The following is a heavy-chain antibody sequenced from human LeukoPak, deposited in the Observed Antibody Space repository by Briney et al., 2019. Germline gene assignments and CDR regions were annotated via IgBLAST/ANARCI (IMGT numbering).Heavy chain of an antibody. D-gene: IGHD2-2*01. CDR2: MKEDGSVK. Sequence: GSLRLSCAASGFIFSSYWMAWVRQTPGKGLEWVANMKEDGSVKHCVDSVKGRFAISRDNARNSLFLQMDSLRAEDTAVYYCASQYCTSTSCYVDYWGQGTLVTVSS. CDR1: GFIFSSYW. V-gene: IGHV3-7*01. CDR3: ASQYCTSTSCYVDY. J-gene: IGHJ4*02.